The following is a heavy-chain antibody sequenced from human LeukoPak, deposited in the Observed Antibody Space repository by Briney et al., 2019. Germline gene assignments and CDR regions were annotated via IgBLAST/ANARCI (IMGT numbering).Heavy chain of an antibody. J-gene: IGHJ4*02. V-gene: IGHV1-2*06. Sequence: ASVKVSCKASGYTFTGYYMHWVRQAPGQGLEWMGRINPNNGGTNYAQKFQGRVTMTGVTSISTAYMELSSLRSDDTAVYYCARGDKGPHHFDYWGQGTLVTVSS. CDR1: GYTFTGYY. CDR3: ARGDKGPHHFDY. CDR2: INPNNGGT.